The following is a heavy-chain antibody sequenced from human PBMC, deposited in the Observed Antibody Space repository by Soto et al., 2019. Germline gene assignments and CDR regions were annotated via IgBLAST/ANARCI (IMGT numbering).Heavy chain of an antibody. D-gene: IGHD3-3*01. J-gene: IGHJ3*02. CDR1: GYPVTAYY. Sequence: QLHLVQSGAVVKKPGASVTVSCSASGYPVTAYYMHWVRQAPGRGLEWMGGINPATGAAKYTQTFQGRVTITREPSTSTVFMELSGLTSEDTAVFYCARGGGVGVAGSAAFDMWGQGTLVTVSS. V-gene: IGHV1-2*02. CDR2: INPATGAA. CDR3: ARGGGVGVAGSAAFDM.